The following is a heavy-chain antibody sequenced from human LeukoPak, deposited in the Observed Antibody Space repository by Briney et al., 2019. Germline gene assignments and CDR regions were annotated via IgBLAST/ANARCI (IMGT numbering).Heavy chain of an antibody. CDR3: PREVARRLSDY. J-gene: IGHJ4*02. CDR2: ISNSSSYI. Sequence: GGALRLSCVSSRFTFSSYSMNGVRQAPGKGLEGVSSISNSSSYIYYPDSVKGRFTIPRQNAKNSLYLQMNSLRDEHGAVCYCPREVARRLSDYWGKGPLVTFSP. D-gene: IGHD6-6*01. V-gene: IGHV3-21*04. CDR1: RFTFSSYS.